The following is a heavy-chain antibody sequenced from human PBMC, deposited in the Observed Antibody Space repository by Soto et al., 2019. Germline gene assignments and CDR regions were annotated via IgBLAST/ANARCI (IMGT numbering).Heavy chain of an antibody. V-gene: IGHV5-51*01. CDR3: ARVPSVVAPGNDYFGLDV. CDR1: GYSFTSYW. D-gene: IGHD3-9*01. J-gene: IGHJ6*02. CDR2: IYPNDADT. Sequence: GESLKISCKGSGYSFTSYWIAWVRQMPGKGLEWMGIIYPNDADTRYSPSFQGQVTISADKSTSTAYLQWTSLRTSDTAIYYCARVPSVVAPGNDYFGLDVWGQGTTVTVSS.